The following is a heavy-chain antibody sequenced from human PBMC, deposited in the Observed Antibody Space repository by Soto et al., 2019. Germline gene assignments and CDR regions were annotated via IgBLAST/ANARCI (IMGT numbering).Heavy chain of an antibody. CDR2: IIPIFGPA. Sequence: QVQLVQSGAEVKKPGSSVKVSCKASGGTFSSYAISWVRQAPGQGLEWMGGIIPIFGPANYAQKFQGRVTITADDSTSTAYMEPSSLRSEDTGVYYCAVRGGAIPYYYYYGMDVWGQGTTVTVSS. V-gene: IGHV1-69*01. CDR1: GGTFSSYA. CDR3: AVRGGAIPYYYYYGMDV. D-gene: IGHD3-16*02. J-gene: IGHJ6*02.